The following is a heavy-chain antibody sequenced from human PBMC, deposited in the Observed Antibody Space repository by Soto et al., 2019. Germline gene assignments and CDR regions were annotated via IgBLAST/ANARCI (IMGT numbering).Heavy chain of an antibody. D-gene: IGHD2-15*01. CDR1: GFTFSDSA. Sequence: EVQLVESGGGLVQPGGSLKLSCAASGFTFSDSAMHWVRQASGKGLEWVGRIRSKPNTDATAYAASVKGRFTISRDDSNNTAYLQMNSLKTEDTAVYYCTRHVDCSGGSCHSGYYDYMDVWGKGTTVTVSS. CDR3: TRHVDCSGGSCHSGYYDYMDV. J-gene: IGHJ6*03. V-gene: IGHV3-73*01. CDR2: IRSKPNTDAT.